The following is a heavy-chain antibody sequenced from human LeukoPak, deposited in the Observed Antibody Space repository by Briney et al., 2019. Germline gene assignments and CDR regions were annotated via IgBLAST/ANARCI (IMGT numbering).Heavy chain of an antibody. CDR1: GFTFSSYS. Sequence: GGSLRLSCAASGFTFSSYSMNWVRQAPGKGLEWVSYISSGSSTMYYADSVKGRFTISRDNAKNSLYLQMNSLRAEDTAVYYCARDGDMRTTTIFGVVLGWGQGTLVTVSS. CDR3: ARDGDMRTTTIFGVVLG. D-gene: IGHD3-3*01. CDR2: ISSGSSTM. V-gene: IGHV3-48*01. J-gene: IGHJ4*02.